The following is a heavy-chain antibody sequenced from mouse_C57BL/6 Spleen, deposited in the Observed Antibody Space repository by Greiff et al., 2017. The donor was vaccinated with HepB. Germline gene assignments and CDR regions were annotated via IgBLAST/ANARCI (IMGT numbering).Heavy chain of an antibody. V-gene: IGHV1-64*01. J-gene: IGHJ4*01. CDR3: ARWGYVGGYAMDY. D-gene: IGHD2-2*01. Sequence: QVQLQQPGAELVKPGASVKLSCKASGYTFTSYWMHWVKQRPGQGLEWIGMIHPNSGSTNYNEKFKSKATLTVDKSSSTAYMQLSSLTSEDSAVYYCARWGYVGGYAMDYWGQGTSVTVSS. CDR2: IHPNSGST. CDR1: GYTFTSYW.